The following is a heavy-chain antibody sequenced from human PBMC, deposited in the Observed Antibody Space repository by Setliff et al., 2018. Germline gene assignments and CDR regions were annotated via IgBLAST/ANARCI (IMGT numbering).Heavy chain of an antibody. J-gene: IGHJ4*02. CDR2: IDWDDDK. CDR1: GFSLSTSGVG. V-gene: IGHV2-70*11. Sequence: SGPTLVNPTQTLTLTCTFSGFSLSTSGVGVSWIRQPPGKALEWLARIDWDDDKYYTPSLKTRLTISKDTSKNQVVLTMTNMDPVDTATYYCAAASNYYDYWGQGTLVTVS. CDR3: AAASNYYDY.